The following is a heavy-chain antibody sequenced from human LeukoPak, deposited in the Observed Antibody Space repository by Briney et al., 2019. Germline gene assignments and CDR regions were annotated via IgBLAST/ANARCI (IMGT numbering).Heavy chain of an antibody. CDR3: AKKVYGDKSEFDS. D-gene: IGHD4-23*01. CDR1: GFTFSTYE. V-gene: IGHV3-23*01. CDR2: ISRSGATT. J-gene: IGHJ4*02. Sequence: QSGGSLRLSCAASGFTFSTYEMNWVRQAPGKGLESVSTISRSGATTYYAASVKGRFTVSRDNSKNTLFLQMDGLSADDTALYYCAKKVYGDKSEFDSWGQGTLVTVSS.